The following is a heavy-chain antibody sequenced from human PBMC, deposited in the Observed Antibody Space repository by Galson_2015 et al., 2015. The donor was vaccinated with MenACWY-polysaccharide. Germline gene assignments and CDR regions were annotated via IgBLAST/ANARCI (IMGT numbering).Heavy chain of an antibody. CDR3: TRSITISSDAFDI. Sequence: SLRLSCAASGFTFSGSAMLWVRQASGKGLEWVGRIRSKANSYATAYAASVKGRFTISRDDSKNTAYLQMNSLKTEDTAVYYCTRSITISSDAFDIWGQGTMVTVSS. CDR1: GFTFSGSA. D-gene: IGHD3-3*01. CDR2: IRSKANSYAT. J-gene: IGHJ3*02. V-gene: IGHV3-73*01.